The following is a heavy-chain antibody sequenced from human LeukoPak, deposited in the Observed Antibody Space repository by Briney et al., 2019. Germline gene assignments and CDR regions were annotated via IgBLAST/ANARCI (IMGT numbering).Heavy chain of an antibody. CDR1: GFTFSNYY. CDR2: ISNSSSYT. J-gene: IGHJ3*02. V-gene: IGHV3-11*03. D-gene: IGHD3-10*01. Sequence: RGSLRLSCAASGFTFSNYYMSWIHQAPGKGLEWVSYISNSSSYTNYADTVKGRLTISRDNAKNTLYLQMNSLRAEDTAVYYCASGSAFDIWGQGTMGTVSS. CDR3: ASGSAFDI.